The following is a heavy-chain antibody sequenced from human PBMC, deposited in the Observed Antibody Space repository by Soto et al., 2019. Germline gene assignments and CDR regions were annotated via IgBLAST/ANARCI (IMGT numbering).Heavy chain of an antibody. Sequence: SETLSLTCSVSNGSISSYYWSWIRQPPVNGLEWIGYIHNSGSINYNPSLKSRLTISLDTSKNQISLKLRSVTAADTAVYYCAALLQGSSGWERWFDPWAQGTLVTVSS. V-gene: IGHV4-59*01. D-gene: IGHD6-19*01. CDR2: IHNSGSI. J-gene: IGHJ5*02. CDR3: AALLQGSSGWERWFDP. CDR1: NGSISSYY.